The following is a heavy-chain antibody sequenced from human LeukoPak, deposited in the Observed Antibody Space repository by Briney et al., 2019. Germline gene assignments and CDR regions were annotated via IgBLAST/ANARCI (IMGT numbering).Heavy chain of an antibody. Sequence: GGSLRLSCAASGFTFSDYYMSWIRQAPGRGLEWVSYISSSGSTIYYADSVKGRFTISRDNAKNSLYLQMNSLRAEDTAVYYCARKLSRSGYFGSYGMDVWGQGTTVTVSS. CDR3: ARKLSRSGYFGSYGMDV. D-gene: IGHD3-3*01. V-gene: IGHV3-11*01. CDR2: ISSSGSTI. J-gene: IGHJ6*02. CDR1: GFTFSDYY.